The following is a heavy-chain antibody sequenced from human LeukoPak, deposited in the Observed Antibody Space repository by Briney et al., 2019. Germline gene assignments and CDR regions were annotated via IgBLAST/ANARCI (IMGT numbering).Heavy chain of an antibody. V-gene: IGHV1-46*01. CDR1: GYTFTSYG. Sequence: ASVKVSCKASGYTFTSYGISWVRQAPGQGLEWMGIINPSGGSTSYAQKFQGRVTMTRDTSTSTVYMELSSLRSEDTAVYYCAREGRVGALGYWGQGTLVTVSS. CDR3: AREGRVGALGY. J-gene: IGHJ4*02. D-gene: IGHD1-26*01. CDR2: INPSGGST.